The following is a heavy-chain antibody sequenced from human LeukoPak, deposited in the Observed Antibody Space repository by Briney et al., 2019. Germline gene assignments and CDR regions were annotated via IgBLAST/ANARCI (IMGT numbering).Heavy chain of an antibody. Sequence: SENLSLTCTVSGGSISSYYWSWIRQPPGKGLEWIGYIYYSGSTNYNPSLKSRVTISVDTSKDQFSLKLSSVTAADTAVYYCAREVRDYYDSSGKPYDAFDIWGQGTMVTVSS. CDR2: IYYSGST. D-gene: IGHD3-22*01. V-gene: IGHV4-59*01. J-gene: IGHJ3*02. CDR1: GGSISSYY. CDR3: AREVRDYYDSSGKPYDAFDI.